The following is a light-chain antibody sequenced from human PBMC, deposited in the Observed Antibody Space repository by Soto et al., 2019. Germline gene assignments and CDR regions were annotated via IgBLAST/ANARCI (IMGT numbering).Light chain of an antibody. Sequence: QSVLTQPASVSGSPGQSITISCTGTSSDVGGYNYVSWYQQHPGKAPKLMIYEVSNRPSGVSNRFSGSKSGNTASLTISGLQAEDEADYYCGSYTSSSTLLYVFGTGTKLTVL. CDR1: SSDVGGYNY. V-gene: IGLV2-14*01. CDR2: EVS. J-gene: IGLJ1*01. CDR3: GSYTSSSTLLYV.